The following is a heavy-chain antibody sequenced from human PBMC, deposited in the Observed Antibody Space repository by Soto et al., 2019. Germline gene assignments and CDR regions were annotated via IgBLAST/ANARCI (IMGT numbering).Heavy chain of an antibody. J-gene: IGHJ5*02. CDR2: FYYSGGT. V-gene: IGHV4-59*01. CDR3: ARMPLWTNANHGWFDP. D-gene: IGHD2-2*01. CDR1: GGSMSGYY. Sequence: SETLSLTCTVSGGSMSGYYWSWMRQPPGEGLEWIGHFYYSGGTNYNPSLRSRVTISADMSKNQFSLSLRSMTAADTAVYYCARMPLWTNANHGWFDPWGQGALVTVSS.